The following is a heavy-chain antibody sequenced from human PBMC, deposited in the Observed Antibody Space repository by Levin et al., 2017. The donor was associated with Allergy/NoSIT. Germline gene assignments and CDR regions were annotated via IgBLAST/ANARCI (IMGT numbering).Heavy chain of an antibody. CDR1: GGSVSSGTYY. D-gene: IGHD5/OR15-5a*01. J-gene: IGHJ6*02. CDR2: INYRGVT. Sequence: SETLSLTCSVSGGSVSSGTYYWSWIRRPPGKGLEWIVYINYRGVTKYNPSLKSRVTISVDTSKNEFSLTVTSVTAADTAVYYCARNRIIVSGGNDYYYGMDVWGQGTTVTVSS. CDR3: ARNRIIVSGGNDYYYGMDV. V-gene: IGHV4-61*01.